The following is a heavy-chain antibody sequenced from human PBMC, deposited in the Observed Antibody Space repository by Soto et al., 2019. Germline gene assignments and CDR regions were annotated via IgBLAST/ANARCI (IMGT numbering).Heavy chain of an antibody. D-gene: IGHD3-10*01. CDR1: GFTFTDAW. Sequence: EVQLVESGGGLLKPGGSLRLSCAASGFTFTDAWMNWVRQAPGKGLEWVGRIKSKTDGGTTDYAAPVTGRFTISRDDSKNTLYLQINSLKTEDTAVYYCSTFWVGELGVDRWGQGTLVTVSS. CDR3: STFWVGELGVDR. CDR2: IKSKTDGGTT. V-gene: IGHV3-15*07. J-gene: IGHJ5*02.